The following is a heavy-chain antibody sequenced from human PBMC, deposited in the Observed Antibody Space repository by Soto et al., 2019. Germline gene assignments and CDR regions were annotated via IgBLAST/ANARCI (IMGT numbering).Heavy chain of an antibody. J-gene: IGHJ4*02. Sequence: PSETLSLTCTVSGGSISSYYWSWIRQPPGKGLEWIGYIYYSGSTNYNPSPKSRVTISVDTSKNQFSLKLSSVTAADTAVYYCARGPYYYDSSGYYYTPGPLDYWGQGTLVTVSS. V-gene: IGHV4-59*12. CDR1: GGSISSYY. D-gene: IGHD3-22*01. CDR3: ARGPYYYDSSGYYYTPGPLDY. CDR2: IYYSGST.